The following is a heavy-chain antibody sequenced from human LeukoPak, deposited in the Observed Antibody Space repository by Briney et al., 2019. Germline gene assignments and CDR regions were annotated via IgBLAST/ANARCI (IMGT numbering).Heavy chain of an antibody. J-gene: IGHJ4*02. V-gene: IGHV3-64*01. CDR3: ATVGDFWSGYYNEG. CDR1: GFTFKSYT. D-gene: IGHD3-3*01. CDR2: ISSNGGTT. Sequence: GGSLRLSCAASGFTFKSYTMQWVRQAPGKGLEYVSSISSNGGTTYYANSVKGRFTISRDNSKNTLFLQMSSLRSEDTAVYYCATVGDFWSGYYNEGWGQGTLVTVSS.